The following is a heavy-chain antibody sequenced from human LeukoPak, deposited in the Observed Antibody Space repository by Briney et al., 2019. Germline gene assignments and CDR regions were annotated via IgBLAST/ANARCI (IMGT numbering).Heavy chain of an antibody. Sequence: GGSLRLSCAASGFTFSSYAMHWVRQAPGKGLEYVSAISSNGGSTYYANSVKGRFTISRDNSKNTLYLQMGSLRAEDMAVYYCARVGHGSSWTGAFDIWGQGTMVTVSS. J-gene: IGHJ3*02. CDR1: GFTFSSYA. V-gene: IGHV3-64*01. CDR2: ISSNGGST. D-gene: IGHD6-13*01. CDR3: ARVGHGSSWTGAFDI.